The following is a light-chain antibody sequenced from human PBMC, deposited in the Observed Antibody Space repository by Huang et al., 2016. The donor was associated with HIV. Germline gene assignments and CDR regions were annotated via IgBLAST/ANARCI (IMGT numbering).Light chain of an antibody. V-gene: IGKV3-15*01. CDR3: QQYNNWPKVFT. Sequence: EIVMTQSQATLSVSPGERATLSCRASQRVSSNLAWYQQNHGQAPRLLIYGASTRATGIPARFSGSGSGTEFTLTISRLQSEDFAVYYCQQYNNWPKVFTFGPGTKVDIK. CDR1: QRVSSN. J-gene: IGKJ3*01. CDR2: GAS.